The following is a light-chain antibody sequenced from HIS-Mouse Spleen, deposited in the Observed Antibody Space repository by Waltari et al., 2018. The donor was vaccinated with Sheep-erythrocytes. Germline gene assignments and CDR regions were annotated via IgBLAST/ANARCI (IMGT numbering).Light chain of an antibody. Sequence: QSALTQPASVSGSPGQSITISCTGTSSDVGSYNLVSWYQQHPGKAPKLMLYEGSKRPSGVSDRISGSKSGHTASLTISGLQAEDEADYYCCSYAGSSTPWVFGGGTKLTVL. J-gene: IGLJ3*02. CDR2: EGS. CDR3: CSYAGSSTPWV. V-gene: IGLV2-23*01. CDR1: SSDVGSYNL.